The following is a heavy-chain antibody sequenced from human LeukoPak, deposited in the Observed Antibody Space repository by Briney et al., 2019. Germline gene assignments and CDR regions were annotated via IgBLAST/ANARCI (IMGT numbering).Heavy chain of an antibody. CDR3: ARDGRPLDY. Sequence: PGGSLRLSCADSAITFSSYWMSWVRQAPGKGLEWVANIKQDGGEKYYVDSVKGRFTISRDNAKNSLYLQMNNLRVEDTAVYYCARDGRPLDYWGQGTLVTVSS. CDR2: IKQDGGEK. J-gene: IGHJ4*02. V-gene: IGHV3-7*03. CDR1: AITFSSYW.